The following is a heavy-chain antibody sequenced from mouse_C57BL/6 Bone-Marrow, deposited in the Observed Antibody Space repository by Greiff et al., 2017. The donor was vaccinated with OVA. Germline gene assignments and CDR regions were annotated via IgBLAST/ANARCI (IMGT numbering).Heavy chain of an antibody. D-gene: IGHD1-1*01. V-gene: IGHV1-55*01. CDR1: GYTFTSYW. CDR2: IYPGSGST. J-gene: IGHJ1*03. CDR3: ARRYYGSSYWYFDV. Sequence: GKREQPGAELVRPGASVKMSCKASGYTFTSYWITWVKQRPGQGLEWIGDIYPGSGSTNYNEKFKSKATLTVDTSSSTAYMQLSSLTSEDSAVYYCARRYYGSSYWYFDVWGTGTTVTVSS.